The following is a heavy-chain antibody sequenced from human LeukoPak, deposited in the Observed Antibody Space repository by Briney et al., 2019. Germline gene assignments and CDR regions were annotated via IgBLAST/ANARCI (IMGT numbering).Heavy chain of an antibody. V-gene: IGHV1-46*01. CDR2: INPSGGST. CDR1: GYTFTSYY. Sequence: ASVKVSCKASGYTFTSYYMHWVRQAPGQGLEWMGIINPSGGSTSYAQKFQGRVTMTRDMSTSTVCMELSSLRSEDTAVHYCARGYYDRGFDYWGQGTLVTVSS. CDR3: ARGYYDRGFDY. D-gene: IGHD3-22*01. J-gene: IGHJ4*02.